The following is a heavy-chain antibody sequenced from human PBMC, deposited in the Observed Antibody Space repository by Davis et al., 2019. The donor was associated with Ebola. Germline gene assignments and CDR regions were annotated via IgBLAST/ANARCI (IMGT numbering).Heavy chain of an antibody. J-gene: IGHJ4*01. CDR2: MLHDGSEK. CDR1: GFTFSESW. V-gene: IGHV3-7*01. D-gene: IGHD1-1*01. CDR3: ARGGLEPFDY. Sequence: PGGSLRLSCAASGFTFSESWMAWVRQAPGKGLEWLANMLHDGSEKYSAGPVKGRFTISRDNAKNTLYLQMNSLRDEDTAVYYCARGGLEPFDYWGLGTPVTVSS.